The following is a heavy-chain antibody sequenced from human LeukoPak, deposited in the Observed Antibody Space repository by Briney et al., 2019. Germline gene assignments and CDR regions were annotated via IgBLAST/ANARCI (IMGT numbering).Heavy chain of an antibody. V-gene: IGHV1-2*02. Sequence: ASVKVSCKASGYTFTSYGISWVRQAPGQGLEWMGWFNTNSGGTNYAQKFQGRVTMTRDTSISTAYMELSRLRSDDTAVYYCARGEYNWNQYNWFDPWGQGTLVTVSS. D-gene: IGHD1-20*01. J-gene: IGHJ5*02. CDR1: GYTFTSYG. CDR3: ARGEYNWNQYNWFDP. CDR2: FNTNSGGT.